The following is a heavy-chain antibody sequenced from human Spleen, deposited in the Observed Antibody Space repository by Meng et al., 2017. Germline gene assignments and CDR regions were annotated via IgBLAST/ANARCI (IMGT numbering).Heavy chain of an antibody. CDR1: GGSISSSNYY. V-gene: IGHV4-31*01. D-gene: IGHD6-19*01. CDR2: IYYSGST. CDR3: ARGQGSGWYLMGY. Sequence: SETLSLTCTVSGGSISSSNYYWSWIRQHPGKGLEWIGYIYYSGSTYYNPFLKSLITISIDTSKNQFSLKLSSVTAADTAVYYCARGQGSGWYLMGYWGQGTLVTVSS. J-gene: IGHJ4*02.